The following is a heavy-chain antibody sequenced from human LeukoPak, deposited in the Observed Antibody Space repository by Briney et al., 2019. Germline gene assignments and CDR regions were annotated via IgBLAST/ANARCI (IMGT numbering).Heavy chain of an antibody. CDR2: INHSGST. CDR1: GGSFSGYY. V-gene: IGHV4-34*01. CDR3: ARATRGAAGTYYYYMDV. Sequence: PSETLTLTCAVYGGSFSGYYWSWIRQPPGKGLEWIGEINHSGSTNYNPSLKSRVTISVDTSKNQFSLKLSSVTAADTAVYYCARATRGAAGTYYYYMDVWGKGTTVTISS. D-gene: IGHD6-13*01. J-gene: IGHJ6*03.